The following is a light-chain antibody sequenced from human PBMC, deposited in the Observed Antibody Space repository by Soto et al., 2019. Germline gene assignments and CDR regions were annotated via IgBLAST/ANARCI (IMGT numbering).Light chain of an antibody. V-gene: IGLV2-14*01. CDR3: ASGTISGTLI. CDR2: AVN. CDR1: SSDIGAYDY. Sequence: QSALTQPASLSGSPGQSITISCTGTSSDIGAYDYVSWFQQHPGKAPKLMISAVNNRPSGVSDRFSGSRSGNTASLTISGLQADDYSDNSCASGTISGTLIFGVGTK. J-gene: IGLJ2*01.